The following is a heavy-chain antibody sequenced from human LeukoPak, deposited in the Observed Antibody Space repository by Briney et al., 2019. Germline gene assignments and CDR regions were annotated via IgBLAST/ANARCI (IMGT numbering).Heavy chain of an antibody. D-gene: IGHD6-13*01. CDR3: ARGGYSSSWYGKDWFDP. CDR1: GYTFTSYG. J-gene: IGHJ5*02. Sequence: SMKVSCKASGYTFTSYGISWVRQAPGQGLEWMGGIIPIFGTANYAQKFQGRVTMTRDTSTSTVYMELSSLRSEDTAVYYCARGGYSSSWYGKDWFDPWGQGTLVTVSS. V-gene: IGHV1-69*05. CDR2: IIPIFGTA.